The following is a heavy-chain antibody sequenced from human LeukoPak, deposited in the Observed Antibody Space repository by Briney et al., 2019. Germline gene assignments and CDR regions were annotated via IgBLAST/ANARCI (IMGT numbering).Heavy chain of an antibody. CDR3: SRLGFCTSTSCP. CDR1: GGSVGSSTYY. J-gene: IGHJ5*02. Sequence: SETLSLTCTVSGGSVGSSTYYWGWIRPPPGKGVEWIASIAYSGSTYNPTLKSRVTISVDTSRKQFSSKLSSVTVADTALYYSSRLGFCTSTSCPWGQGTGVSVSS. D-gene: IGHD2-2*01. CDR2: IAYSGST. V-gene: IGHV4-39*01.